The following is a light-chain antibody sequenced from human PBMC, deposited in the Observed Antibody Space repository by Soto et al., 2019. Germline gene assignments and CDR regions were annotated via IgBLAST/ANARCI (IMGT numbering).Light chain of an antibody. J-gene: IGKJ4*01. CDR2: AAS. V-gene: IGKV1-39*01. CDR1: QSISSY. Sequence: DIQMTQSPSTLSGSVGARVSITCRASQSISSYLNWYQQKPGKAPKLLIYAASSLQSGVPSRFSGSGSGTDFTLTISSLQPEDFATYYCQQSYSTPLTFGGGTKVDIK. CDR3: QQSYSTPLT.